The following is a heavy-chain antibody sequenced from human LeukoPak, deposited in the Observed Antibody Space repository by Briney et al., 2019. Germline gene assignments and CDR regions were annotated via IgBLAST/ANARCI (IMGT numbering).Heavy chain of an antibody. J-gene: IGHJ4*02. CDR3: ARHEAEMATILGNY. CDR1: GYSISSGFY. CDR2: VHHSGST. Sequence: SETLSLTCAVSGYSISSGFYWGWIRQPPGKGLEWVGSVHHSGSTFYNPSLKSRVTISVDTSKNQFSLRLSSMTAADTAVYYCARHEAEMATILGNYWGQGTLVTVSS. V-gene: IGHV4-38-2*01. D-gene: IGHD5-24*01.